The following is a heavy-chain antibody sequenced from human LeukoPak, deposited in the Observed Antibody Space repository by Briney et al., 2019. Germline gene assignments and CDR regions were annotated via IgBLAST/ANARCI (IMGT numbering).Heavy chain of an antibody. CDR2: ISGSGGST. CDR1: GFTFSSYA. J-gene: IGHJ4*02. V-gene: IGHV3-23*01. CDR3: AKARYSSSWYHFDY. D-gene: IGHD6-13*01. Sequence: GSLRLSCAAFGFTFSSYAMSWVRQAPGKGLEWVSAISGSGGSTYYADSVKGRFTISRDNSKNTLYLQMNSLRVEDTAIYYCAKARYSSSWYHFDYWGQGTLVTVSS.